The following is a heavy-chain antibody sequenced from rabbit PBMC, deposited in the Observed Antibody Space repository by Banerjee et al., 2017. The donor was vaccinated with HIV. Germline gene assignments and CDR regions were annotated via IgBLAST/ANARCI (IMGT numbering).Heavy chain of an antibody. D-gene: IGHD8-1*01. V-gene: IGHV1S43*01. CDR1: GFSFSSSYW. CDR2: IYTGSGGT. CDR3: ARSAGSNYDTSFIL. J-gene: IGHJ4*01. Sequence: QEQLEESGGDLVKPEGSLTLTCTASGFSFSSSYWICWVRQAPGKGLELIGCIYTGSGGTWYASWVNGRFTISKSTSLNTVDLKMTSLTAADTATYFCARSAGSNYDTSFILWGQGTLVTVS.